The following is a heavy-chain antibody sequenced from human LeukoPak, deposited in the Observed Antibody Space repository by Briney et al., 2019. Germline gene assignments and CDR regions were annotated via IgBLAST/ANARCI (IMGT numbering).Heavy chain of an antibody. J-gene: IGHJ4*02. V-gene: IGHV1-2*02. D-gene: IGHD3-22*01. CDR1: GYSFVANY. CDR2: VNPNSGAT. CDR3: ARGRDYYDNSAVDS. Sequence: ASVKVSCKTSGYSFVANYIHWVRQAPGQGLEWMGCVNPNSGATNYAQKFQGRVTMTRDTSITTIYMDLSGLTSDDTAVYFCARGRDYYDNSAVDSWGQGTLITVSS.